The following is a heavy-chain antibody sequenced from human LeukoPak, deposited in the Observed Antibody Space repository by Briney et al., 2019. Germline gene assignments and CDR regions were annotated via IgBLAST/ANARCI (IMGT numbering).Heavy chain of an antibody. Sequence: GGSLRLSCEASVFTFSTYGMHWVRQAPGKGLEWVAGTSYDGSNRVYTDSVKGRFTISRDNSKSTLYLQMNSLRPEDTAVYYCAKPRGGDSWAFDIWGQGTKVTVSS. CDR2: TSYDGSNR. CDR3: AKPRGGDSWAFDI. D-gene: IGHD2-21*02. CDR1: VFTFSTYG. J-gene: IGHJ3*02. V-gene: IGHV3-30*18.